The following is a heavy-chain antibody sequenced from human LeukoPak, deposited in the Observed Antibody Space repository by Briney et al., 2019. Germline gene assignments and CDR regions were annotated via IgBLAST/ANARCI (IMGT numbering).Heavy chain of an antibody. CDR2: IYTSGST. D-gene: IGHD2/OR15-2a*01. V-gene: IGHV4-4*07. CDR1: GASVTSYY. CDR3: AREAGEYYPNNWFDP. Sequence: PSETLSLTCTVSGASVTSYYWSWIRQPAGKGLEWIGRIYTSGSTNYNPSLKSRVTMSVDTSKNQFSLKLSSVTAADTAVYYCAREAGEYYPNNWFDPWGQGTLVTVSS. J-gene: IGHJ5*02.